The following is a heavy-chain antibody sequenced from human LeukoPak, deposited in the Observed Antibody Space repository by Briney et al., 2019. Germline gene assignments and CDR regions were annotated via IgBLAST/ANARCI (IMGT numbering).Heavy chain of an antibody. D-gene: IGHD3-22*01. CDR3: EKEFYYDASGDPFDI. J-gene: IGHJ3*02. CDR2: ISRSGGNT. CDR1: GFTFNSYT. V-gene: IGHV3-23*01. Sequence: GGSLRLSCAASGFTFNSYTMNWVRQAPGKGLEWVSAISRSGGNTYYADSVKGRFTISRDNSKNTLYLQMNSLRAEDTAVYYCEKEFYYDASGDPFDIWGQGTMVTVSS.